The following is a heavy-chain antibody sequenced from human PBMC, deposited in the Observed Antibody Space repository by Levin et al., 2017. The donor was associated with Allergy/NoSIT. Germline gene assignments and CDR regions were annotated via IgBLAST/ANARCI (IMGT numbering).Heavy chain of an antibody. CDR1: GGSFNSYY. CDR2: ISQSGNT. Sequence: SQTLSLTCAIYGGSFNSYYWTWIRPAPGKGLDWIGEISQSGNTRYNPSLESRVTISVDKAKNQFFLTLRSVTAADTAVYYCARIVSRSNNDYWGQGTLVTVSS. V-gene: IGHV4-34*01. D-gene: IGHD1/OR15-1a*01. CDR3: ARIVSRSNNDY. J-gene: IGHJ4*02.